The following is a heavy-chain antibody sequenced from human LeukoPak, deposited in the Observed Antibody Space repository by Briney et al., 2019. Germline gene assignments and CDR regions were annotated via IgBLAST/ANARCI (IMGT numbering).Heavy chain of an antibody. CDR2: INHSGST. CDR1: GGSFSGYY. CDR3: ARERWGTGTDRLEVYNWFDP. J-gene: IGHJ5*02. Sequence: PSETLSLTCAVYGGSFSGYYWSWIRQPPGKGLEWIGEINHSGSTNYNPSLKSRVTISVDTSKNQFSLKLSSVTAADTAVYYCARERWGTGTDRLEVYNWFDPWGQGTLVTVSS. V-gene: IGHV4-34*01. D-gene: IGHD1/OR15-1a*01.